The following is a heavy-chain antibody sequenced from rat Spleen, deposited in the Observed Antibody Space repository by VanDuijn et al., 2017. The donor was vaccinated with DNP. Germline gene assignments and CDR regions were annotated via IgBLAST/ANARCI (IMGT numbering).Heavy chain of an antibody. V-gene: IGHV5-7*01. CDR2: ITTGGSRT. CDR3: ARLTTLFDY. J-gene: IGHJ2*01. D-gene: IGHD1-4*01. CDR1: GFTFSDYH. Sequence: EVQLVESGGGLVQPGRSLKLSCEASGFTFSDYHMAWVRQAPKTGLEWVATITTGGSRTDYLDSVKGRFTISRDNAKNTLYLQMNSLRSEDTATYYCARLTTLFDYWGQGVMVTVSS.